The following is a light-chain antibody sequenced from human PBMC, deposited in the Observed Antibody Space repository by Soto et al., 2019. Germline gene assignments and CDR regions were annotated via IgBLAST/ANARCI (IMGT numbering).Light chain of an antibody. Sequence: DIQMTQSPSTLSASVGDRVTITCRASQSISSGLAWYQQKPGKAPKLLIYDASSLESGVPSRFSGSGSGTEFTLTISSLQPDDFATYYCQQYNSYPGTFGQGTKVEIK. J-gene: IGKJ1*01. CDR2: DAS. CDR1: QSISSG. V-gene: IGKV1-5*01. CDR3: QQYNSYPGT.